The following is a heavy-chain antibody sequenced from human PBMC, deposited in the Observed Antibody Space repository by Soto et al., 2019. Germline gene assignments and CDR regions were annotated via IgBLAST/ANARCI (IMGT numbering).Heavy chain of an antibody. CDR2: ISGSGGST. D-gene: IGHD3-10*01. V-gene: IGHV3-23*01. Sequence: GGSLRLSCAASGFTFSSYAMSWVRQAPGKGLEWVSAISGSGGSTYYADSVKGRFTISRDNSKNTLYLQMNSLRAEDTAVYYCAKARQRITMVRGVENWXDPWGQGTLVTVSS. CDR3: AKARQRITMVRGVENWXDP. J-gene: IGHJ5*02. CDR1: GFTFSSYA.